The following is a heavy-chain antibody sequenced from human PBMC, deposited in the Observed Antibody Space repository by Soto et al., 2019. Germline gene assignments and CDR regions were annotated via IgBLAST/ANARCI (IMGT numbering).Heavy chain of an antibody. J-gene: IGHJ4*02. Sequence: GGSLRLSWAASGFTFSSYAMSWVRQAPGKGLEWVSAISGSGGSTYYADSVKGRFTISRDNSKNTLYLQMNSLRAEDTAVYYCAKDSNVNDILTGLPVYWGQGTLVTASS. CDR3: AKDSNVNDILTGLPVY. CDR2: ISGSGGST. D-gene: IGHD3-9*01. CDR1: GFTFSSYA. V-gene: IGHV3-23*01.